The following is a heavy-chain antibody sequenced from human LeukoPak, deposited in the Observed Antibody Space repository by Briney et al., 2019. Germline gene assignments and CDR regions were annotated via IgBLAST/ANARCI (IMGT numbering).Heavy chain of an antibody. V-gene: IGHV5-51*01. CDR2: IWPADSDT. J-gene: IGHJ4*02. D-gene: IGHD6-13*01. CDR3: ARRDTSSWHFAY. CDR1: GYSFTSYW. Sequence: GESLKIPCKGSGYSFTSYWIGWVRQMPGKGLEWMGIIWPADSDTRYSPSFQGQVTISADKSISTAYLQWSSLKASDTAMYYCARRDTSSWHFAYWGQGTLVTVSS.